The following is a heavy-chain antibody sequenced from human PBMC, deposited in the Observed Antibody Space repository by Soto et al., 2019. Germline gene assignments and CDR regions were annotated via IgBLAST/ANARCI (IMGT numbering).Heavy chain of an antibody. V-gene: IGHV3-23*01. D-gene: IGHD3-10*01. J-gene: IGHJ6*02. CDR3: AKGARGYYYYGMDV. CDR2: ISGSGGRT. Sequence: EVQVLESGGGLVQPGGSLSLSCAASGFTFSSYAMSWVRQAPGKGLEWVSAISGSGGRTNYADSVKGRFTISGDNSKDPLFLQVTRLGAEDTAVYYCAKGARGYYYYGMDVWGQGTTVTVSS. CDR1: GFTFSSYA.